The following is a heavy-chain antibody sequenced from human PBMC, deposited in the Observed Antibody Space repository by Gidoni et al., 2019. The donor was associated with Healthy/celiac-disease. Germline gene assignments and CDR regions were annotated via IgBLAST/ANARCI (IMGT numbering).Heavy chain of an antibody. V-gene: IGHV3-9*01. CDR3: AKAGVH. J-gene: IGHJ4*02. CDR2: ISWNSGSI. D-gene: IGHD3-10*01. CDR1: GFPFDDYA. Sequence: EVQLVESGGGLVQPGRSLRLSCAASGFPFDDYAMHWVRQAPGTGLEWVSGISWNSGSIGYADSVKGRFTISRDNAKNSLYLQMNSLRAEDTALYYCAKAGVHWGQGTLVTVSS.